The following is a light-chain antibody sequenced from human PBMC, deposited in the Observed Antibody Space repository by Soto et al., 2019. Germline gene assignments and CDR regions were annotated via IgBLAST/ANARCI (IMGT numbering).Light chain of an antibody. CDR1: QSVSSN. J-gene: IGKJ2*01. V-gene: IGKV3-15*01. Sequence: EIVMTQSPATLYVSPGQRATLSCRASQSVSSNLAWYQQKPGQAARLLIYGAYTRATGITARFSGSGSGTDFTLTISSLEPEDFAVYYCQQRGSRPRTVGQGTKVDIK. CDR3: QQRGSRPRT. CDR2: GAY.